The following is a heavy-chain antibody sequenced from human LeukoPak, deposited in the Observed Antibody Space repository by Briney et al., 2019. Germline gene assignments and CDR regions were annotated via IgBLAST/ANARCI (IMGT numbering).Heavy chain of an antibody. CDR3: AREEGAPIAAANV. D-gene: IGHD6-13*01. CDR2: ISAYNGNR. Sequence: ASVTVSCTASGYTFTTYYISWVRQAPGQGLEWMGWISAYNGNRNYAQKFQGRVTMTTDTSTSTAYMELRSLRSDDTAVYYCAREEGAPIAAANVWGLGTMVTVSS. V-gene: IGHV1-18*01. J-gene: IGHJ3*01. CDR1: GYTFTTYY.